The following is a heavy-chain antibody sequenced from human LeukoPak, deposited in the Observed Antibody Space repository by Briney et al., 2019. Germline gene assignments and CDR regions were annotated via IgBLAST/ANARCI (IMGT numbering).Heavy chain of an antibody. D-gene: IGHD3-3*01. Sequence: GGSLRLSCAASGFTFSRYAMNWVRQAPGKGLEWVSAISGRGDSTFYAESVKGRFTISRDNSNNTLNLQMNSLKPGDTAVYYCAKDPPFFWRDSDYFDSWGQGTLVTAAS. V-gene: IGHV3-23*01. CDR3: AKDPPFFWRDSDYFDS. J-gene: IGHJ4*02. CDR2: ISGRGDST. CDR1: GFTFSRYA.